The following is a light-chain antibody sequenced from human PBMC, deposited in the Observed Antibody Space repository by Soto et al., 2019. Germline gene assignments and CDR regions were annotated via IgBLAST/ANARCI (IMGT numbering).Light chain of an antibody. V-gene: IGLV2-14*01. J-gene: IGLJ3*02. CDR3: SSYTSSIPLV. Sequence: QSALTQPASVSGSPGQSITISCTGTSNDVGGYNYVSWYQQHPGKAPKLMIYEVSNRPSGVSNRFSGSKSGNTASLTISGLQAEDEADYYCSSYTSSIPLVFGGGTKLTVL. CDR1: SNDVGGYNY. CDR2: EVS.